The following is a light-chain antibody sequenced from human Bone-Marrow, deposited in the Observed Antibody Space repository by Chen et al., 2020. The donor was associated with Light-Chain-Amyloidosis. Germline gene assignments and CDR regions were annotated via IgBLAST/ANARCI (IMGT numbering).Light chain of an antibody. Sequence: SYELTQPPSMSVSPGQTASITCSGDKLGDKYACWYQQKAGQSPVLVIYADNKQPSGIPERFSGSNSGNTATLTMSGTQAMDEADYYCQAWDRSTVVFGGGTKLTVL. CDR1: KLGDKY. J-gene: IGLJ2*01. V-gene: IGLV3-1*01. CDR3: QAWDRSTVV. CDR2: ADN.